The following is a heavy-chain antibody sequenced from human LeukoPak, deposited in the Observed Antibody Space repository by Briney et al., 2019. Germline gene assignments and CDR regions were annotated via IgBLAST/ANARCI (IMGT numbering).Heavy chain of an antibody. J-gene: IGHJ6*03. CDR3: ARDPSIAAAGTRPYYYYYMDV. V-gene: IGHV4-4*07. CDR1: GGSISSYY. Sequence: SETLSLTCTVSGGSISSYYWSWIRQPAGKGLEGIGRIYTSGSTNYNPSLKIRVTMSVDTSKNQFSLKLSSVTAADTAVYYCARDPSIAAAGTRPYYYYYMDVWGKGTTVTVSS. D-gene: IGHD6-13*01. CDR2: IYTSGST.